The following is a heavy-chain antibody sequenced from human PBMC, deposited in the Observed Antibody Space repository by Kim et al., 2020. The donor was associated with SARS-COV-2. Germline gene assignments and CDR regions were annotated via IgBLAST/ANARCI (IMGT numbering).Heavy chain of an antibody. CDR2: INHSGST. CDR1: GGSFSGYY. CDR3: ARALASFYWFDP. V-gene: IGHV4-34*01. Sequence: SETLSLTCAVYGGSFSGYYWSWIRQPPGKGLEWIGEINHSGSTNYNPSLKSRVTISVDTSKNQFSLKLSSVTAADTAVYYCARALASFYWFDPWGQGTLVTVSS. D-gene: IGHD2-21*01. J-gene: IGHJ5*02.